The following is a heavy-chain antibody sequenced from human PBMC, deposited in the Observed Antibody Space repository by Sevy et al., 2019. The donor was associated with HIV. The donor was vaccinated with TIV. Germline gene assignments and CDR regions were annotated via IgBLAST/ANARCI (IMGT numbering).Heavy chain of an antibody. Sequence: GGSLRLSCAASGFTFSNAWMSWVRQAPGKGLEWVGRIKSKPDGGTTDYAAPVKGRFTISRDDSKNTLYLQMNSLKTEDTAVYYCTTTSDGIAAAGNWFDPWGQGTLVTVSS. D-gene: IGHD6-13*01. CDR2: IKSKPDGGTT. CDR1: GFTFSNAW. J-gene: IGHJ5*02. V-gene: IGHV3-15*01. CDR3: TTTSDGIAAAGNWFDP.